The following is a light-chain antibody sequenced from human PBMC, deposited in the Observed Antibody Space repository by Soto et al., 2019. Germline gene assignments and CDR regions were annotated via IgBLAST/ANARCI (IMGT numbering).Light chain of an antibody. J-gene: IGKJ1*01. CDR3: LQDYNYPWT. CDR1: QSISSY. Sequence: DIQMTQYPSSQSASVGDRVTITCRASQSISSYLNWYQQKPGKAPKLLIYAASSLQSGVPSRFSGSGSGTDFTLSISSLQPEDFATYYCLQDYNYPWTSGQGTKADI. V-gene: IGKV1-39*01. CDR2: AAS.